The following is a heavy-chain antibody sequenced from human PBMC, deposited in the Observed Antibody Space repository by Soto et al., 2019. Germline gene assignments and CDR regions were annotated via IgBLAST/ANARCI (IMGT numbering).Heavy chain of an antibody. CDR3: ARDPWAADY. V-gene: IGHV3-66*01. D-gene: IGHD3-16*01. CDR1: GFTVSTKY. CDR2: IYSGGST. Sequence: GGSLRLSCAASGFTVSTKYMSWVRPAPGKGLEWVSVIYSGGSTFYADSVRGRFTISRDNSKNTVNLQMNSLRAEDTAVYYCARDPWAADYWGQGTLVTVSS. J-gene: IGHJ4*02.